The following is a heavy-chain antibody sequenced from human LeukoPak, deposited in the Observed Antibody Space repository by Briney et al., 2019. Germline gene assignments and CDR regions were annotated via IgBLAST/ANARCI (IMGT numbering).Heavy chain of an antibody. CDR1: DGSISSHY. V-gene: IGHV4-59*08. CDR2: FAYSGTT. CDR3: ARPHSSGWYGVYDI. D-gene: IGHD6-19*01. J-gene: IGHJ3*02. Sequence: SETLSLTCTVSDGSISSHYWSWIRQPPGKGLEWIGHFAYSGTTSYNASLKSRVTISVDTSKNRFSLTLTSVTAADTAVYYCARPHSSGWYGVYDIWGQGTMVTVSS.